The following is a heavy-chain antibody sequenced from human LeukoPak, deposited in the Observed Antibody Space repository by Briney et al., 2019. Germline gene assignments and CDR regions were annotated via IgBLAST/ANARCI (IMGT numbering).Heavy chain of an antibody. V-gene: IGHV3-21*01. CDR1: GFTFSSYS. CDR3: ARGPNSNWSGLDF. J-gene: IGHJ4*02. Sequence: GGSLRLSCAASGFTFSSYSMNWVRQAPGKGLEWVSSISSSSSYIYYADSVKGRFTISRDNAKNSLYLQMSSLRAEDTAVYYCARGPNSNWSGLDFWGQGTLLTVSS. CDR2: ISSSSSYI. D-gene: IGHD6-6*01.